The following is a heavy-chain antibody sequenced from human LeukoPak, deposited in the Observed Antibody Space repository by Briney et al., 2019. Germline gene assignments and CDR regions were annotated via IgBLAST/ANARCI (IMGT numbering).Heavy chain of an antibody. Sequence: GGSLRLSCTASGFTFGDSAMSWFRQAPGKGLEWVAFIRSKSYGVTAEYAGSVRGRFTISRDDSKNVIYLQMDSPETEDTAVYYCSRGGGAAYDWGQGNRVTVSS. CDR3: SRGGGAAYD. CDR2: IRSKSYGVTA. CDR1: GFTFGDSA. D-gene: IGHD6-13*01. V-gene: IGHV3-49*03. J-gene: IGHJ4*02.